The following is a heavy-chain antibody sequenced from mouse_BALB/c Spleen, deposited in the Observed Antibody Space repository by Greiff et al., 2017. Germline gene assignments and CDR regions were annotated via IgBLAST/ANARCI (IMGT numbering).Heavy chain of an antibody. D-gene: IGHD1-2*01. CDR2: IDPANGNT. CDR3: ATFTTATLDY. CDR1: GFNIKDTY. J-gene: IGHJ2*01. Sequence: VQLKQSGAELVKPGASVKLSCTASGFNIKDTYMHWVKQRPEQGLEWIGRIDPANGNTKYDPKFQGKATITADTSSNTAYLQLSSLTSEDTAVYYCATFTTATLDYWGQGTTLTVSS. V-gene: IGHV14-3*02.